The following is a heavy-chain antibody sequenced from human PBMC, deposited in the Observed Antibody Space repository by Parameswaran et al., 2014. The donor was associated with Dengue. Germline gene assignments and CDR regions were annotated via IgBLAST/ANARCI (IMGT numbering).Heavy chain of an antibody. V-gene: IGHV3-7*02. Sequence: VRQMPGKGLEWVANIKQDGSEKYYVDSVKGRFTISRDNAKNSLYLQMNSLRAEDTAVYYCVLVRVTSVLRFLPWSFDIWAKGQWSPSPQ. J-gene: IGHJ3*02. D-gene: IGHD3-3*01. CDR2: IKQDGSEK. CDR3: VLVRVTSVLRFLPWSFDI.